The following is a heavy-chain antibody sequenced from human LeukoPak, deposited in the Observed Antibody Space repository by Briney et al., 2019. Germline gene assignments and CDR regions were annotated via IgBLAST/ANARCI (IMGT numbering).Heavy chain of an antibody. Sequence: GGSLRLSCAASGFTFSSYWMHCVRQAPGKGLVWVSRIKSDGSSIMYADSVKGRFTISGDNAKSTLYLQMNSLRAEDTAVYYCARDLDFGGYSNFDYWGQGTLVTVSS. CDR3: ARDLDFGGYSNFDY. CDR1: GFTFSSYW. D-gene: IGHD4-23*01. V-gene: IGHV3-74*03. CDR2: IKSDGSSI. J-gene: IGHJ4*02.